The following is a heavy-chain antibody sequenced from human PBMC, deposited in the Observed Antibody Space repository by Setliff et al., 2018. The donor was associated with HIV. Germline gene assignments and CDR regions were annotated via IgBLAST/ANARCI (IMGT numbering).Heavy chain of an antibody. V-gene: IGHV3-15*01. D-gene: IGHD3-22*01. CDR2: ITSKTDGATI. CDR3: ITDDYYDSSGSHGAFDI. Sequence: GGSLRLSCAASGFNFKNTWMSWVRQAPGKGLEWVGRITSKTDGATIDYAAPAKGRFTISRDDSKNTLHLQMNSLKTEDTAVYYCITDDYYDSSGSHGAFDIWGQGTMVTVSS. CDR1: GFNFKNTW. J-gene: IGHJ3*02.